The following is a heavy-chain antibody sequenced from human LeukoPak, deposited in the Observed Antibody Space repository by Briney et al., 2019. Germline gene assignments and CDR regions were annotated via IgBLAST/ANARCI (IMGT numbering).Heavy chain of an antibody. CDR2: IKSKTDGGTI. D-gene: IGHD2-15*01. V-gene: IGHV3-15*01. Sequence: PGGSLRLSCAASAFTFSNAWMSWVRQAPGKGLEWVGRIKSKTDGGTIDYAAPGKGRFTISRDDSKNTLYVQMNRLQTDDTAVYYCTTSGGGGSHYSYGMDVWGQGITVTVSS. CDR3: TTSGGGGSHYSYGMDV. J-gene: IGHJ6*02. CDR1: AFTFSNAW.